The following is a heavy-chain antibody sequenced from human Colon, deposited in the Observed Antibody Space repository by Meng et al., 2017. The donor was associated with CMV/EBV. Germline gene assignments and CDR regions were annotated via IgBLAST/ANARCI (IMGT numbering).Heavy chain of an antibody. CDR2: IYHTGNT. Sequence: AGSGDSISSNNWWTWVRQPPGKGLEWIGEIYHTGNTNYNPSLKSRVTISVDKSDNHFSVKLSSVTAADTAVYYCTRASEGRRGVHPWGQGTLVTVSS. D-gene: IGHD1-14*01. CDR1: GDSISSNNW. V-gene: IGHV4-4*02. CDR3: TRASEGRRGVHP. J-gene: IGHJ5*02.